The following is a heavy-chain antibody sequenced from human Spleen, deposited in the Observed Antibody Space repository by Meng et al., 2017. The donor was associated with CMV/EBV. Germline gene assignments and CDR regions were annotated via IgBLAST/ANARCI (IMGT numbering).Heavy chain of an antibody. J-gene: IGHJ4*02. V-gene: IGHV3-30*02. Sequence: GGSLRLSCSVSGFTFSSYAMNWVRQAPGKGLEWVAFIRYDGSNKYYADSVKGRFTISRDNAKNTLYLQMNSLRAEDTAVYYCARVKSWFGEHQLDYWGQGTLVTVSS. CDR3: ARVKSWFGEHQLDY. CDR2: IRYDGSNK. D-gene: IGHD3-10*01. CDR1: GFTFSSYA.